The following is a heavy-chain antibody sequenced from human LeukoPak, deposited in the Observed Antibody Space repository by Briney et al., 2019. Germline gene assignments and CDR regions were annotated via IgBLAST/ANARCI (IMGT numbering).Heavy chain of an antibody. J-gene: IGHJ5*02. CDR3: ARAHYDFWSGYYVLNWFDP. CDR2: IYYSGST. CDR1: GGSISSSSYY. V-gene: IGHV4-39*01. D-gene: IGHD3-3*01. Sequence: SETLSLTCTVSGGSISSSSYYWGWIRQPPGKGLEWIGSIYYSGSTYYNPSLKSRVTISVDTSKNQFSLKLSSVTAADTAVYYCARAHYDFWSGYYVLNWFDPWGQGTLVTVSS.